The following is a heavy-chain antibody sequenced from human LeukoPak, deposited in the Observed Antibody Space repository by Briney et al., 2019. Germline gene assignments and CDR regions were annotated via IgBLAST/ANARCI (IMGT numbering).Heavy chain of an antibody. CDR3: ARELIVVVPAAINAFDI. CDR1: GYTFTGYY. V-gene: IGHV1-2*04. CDR2: INPNSGGT. D-gene: IGHD2-2*01. Sequence: ASVKVSCKASGYTFTGYYMHWVRQAPGQGLEWMGWINPNSGGTNYAQKFQGWVTMTRDTSISTAYMELSRLRSDDTAVYYCARELIVVVPAAINAFDIWGQGTMVTVSS. J-gene: IGHJ3*02.